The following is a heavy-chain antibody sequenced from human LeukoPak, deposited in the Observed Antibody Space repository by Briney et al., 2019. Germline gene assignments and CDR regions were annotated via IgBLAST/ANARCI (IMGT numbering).Heavy chain of an antibody. V-gene: IGHV3-33*01. Sequence: GGSLRLSCAASGFIFSSYDMHWVRQAPGKGLEWVAIIWFDGSDKYYGDSVKGRFTISRDNSKNTLYLQMNSLRVEDTAVYYCARDLNREDFDYWGQGTLVAASS. J-gene: IGHJ4*02. CDR3: ARDLNREDFDY. D-gene: IGHD1-14*01. CDR1: GFIFSSYD. CDR2: IWFDGSDK.